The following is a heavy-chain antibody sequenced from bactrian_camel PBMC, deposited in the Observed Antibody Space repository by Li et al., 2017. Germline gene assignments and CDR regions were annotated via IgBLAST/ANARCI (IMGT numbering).Heavy chain of an antibody. Sequence: HVQLVESGGGSVQAGGSLNLSCKASVDIASGPCVGWFRQAPGKEREGIAVIDSRGGTAYADSATGRFTISQDNAKNTLYLQMDSLQPEDTAMYYCAADPLAKRVCNLVRGDYKYWGQGTQVTVS. V-gene: IGHV3S53*01. J-gene: IGHJ4*01. CDR2: IDSRGGT. D-gene: IGHD1*01. CDR1: VDIASGPC. CDR3: AADPLAKRVCNLVRGDYKY.